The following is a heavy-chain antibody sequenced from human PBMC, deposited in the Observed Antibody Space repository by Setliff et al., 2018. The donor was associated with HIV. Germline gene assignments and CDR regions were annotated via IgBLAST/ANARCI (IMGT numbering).Heavy chain of an antibody. Sequence: ASVKVSCKASGHTFTSYGISWVRQAPGQGLEWMGWISAYNGNTNYAQKLQGRVTMTTDTSTSTAYMELRSLRSDDTAVYYCARDRGNYYDSSGYFGWGQGTLVTVSS. CDR3: ARDRGNYYDSSGYFG. D-gene: IGHD3-22*01. CDR2: ISAYNGNT. V-gene: IGHV1-18*01. CDR1: GHTFTSYG. J-gene: IGHJ4*02.